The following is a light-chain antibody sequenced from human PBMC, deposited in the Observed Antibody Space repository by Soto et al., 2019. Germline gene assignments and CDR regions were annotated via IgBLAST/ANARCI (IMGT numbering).Light chain of an antibody. CDR1: ENVRSSY. J-gene: IGKJ4*01. CDR2: GAS. Sequence: EIVWTQSPCTLSLSPVERATLSCRASENVRSSYLAWYQQIPGQAPRLLISGASKRATGIPDRFSGSGSGTDFTLTIDRLEPEDFAVYYCQQRSNWPLTFGGGTKVDIK. CDR3: QQRSNWPLT. V-gene: IGKV3D-20*02.